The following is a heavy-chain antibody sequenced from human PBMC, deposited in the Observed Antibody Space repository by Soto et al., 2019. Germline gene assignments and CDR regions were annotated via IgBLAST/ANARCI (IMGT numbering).Heavy chain of an antibody. CDR2: INPDSGVT. CDR1: GYTFTSYY. CDR3: ARDRGVSDV. V-gene: IGHV1-2*02. Sequence: QVQLVQSGAEVKKPGASVKVSCKASGYTFTSYYMHWVRQAPGQGLEWMGWINPDSGVTYYPHKFQDRVTMTRHTSISTADMELSRLPSDDTALYYSARDRGVSDVWGQRTTGIVYS. D-gene: IGHD2-8*01. J-gene: IGHJ6*02.